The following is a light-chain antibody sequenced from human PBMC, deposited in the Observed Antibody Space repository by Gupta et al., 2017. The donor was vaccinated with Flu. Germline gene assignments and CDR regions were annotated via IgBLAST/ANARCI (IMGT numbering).Light chain of an antibody. CDR2: KAS. CDR1: ESPKSW. Sequence: IQMTQSPSTLSASVGDRVTITCRASESPKSWLAWYQQKPGRAPKPLMFKASSLESGVPSRFSGTAYGTEFTLTISSLQPDDFATYYCLQYNSYPWTFGQGTKVEIK. J-gene: IGKJ1*01. V-gene: IGKV1-5*03. CDR3: LQYNSYPWT.